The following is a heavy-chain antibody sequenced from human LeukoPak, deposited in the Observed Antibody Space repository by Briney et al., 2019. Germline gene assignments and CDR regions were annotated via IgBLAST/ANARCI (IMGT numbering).Heavy chain of an antibody. Sequence: GGSLRLSCAASGFRFSDYWMTWVRQAPGKGLECVANIKTDGSAKYYPDSVKGRFTVSRDNAKNSLYLQMNNMRVEDTAIYYCTKDLSHNSSGWGQGTLVTVSS. CDR1: GFRFSDYW. V-gene: IGHV3-7*01. J-gene: IGHJ4*02. CDR3: TKDLSHNSSG. CDR2: IKTDGSAK. D-gene: IGHD3-22*01.